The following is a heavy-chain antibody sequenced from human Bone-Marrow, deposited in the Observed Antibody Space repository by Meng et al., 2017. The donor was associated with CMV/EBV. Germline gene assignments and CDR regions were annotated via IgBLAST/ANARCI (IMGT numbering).Heavy chain of an antibody. Sequence: ASVKVSCKASGYTFTSYYMHWVRQAPGQGLEWMGIINPSGGSTSYAQKFQGRVTMTRDTSTSTVYMELSSLRSEDTAVYYCARDLVVAAQGDYYYYGMDVWGQGTTVTFYS. D-gene: IGHD2-15*01. CDR2: INPSGGST. V-gene: IGHV1-46*01. J-gene: IGHJ6*02. CDR3: ARDLVVAAQGDYYYYGMDV. CDR1: GYTFTSYY.